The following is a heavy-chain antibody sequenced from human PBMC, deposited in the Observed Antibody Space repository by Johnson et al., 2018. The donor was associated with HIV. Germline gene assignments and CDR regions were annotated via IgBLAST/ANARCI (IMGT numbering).Heavy chain of an antibody. CDR3: ARVSKYYDSIRGAFDI. CDR2: IGTAGDT. J-gene: IGHJ3*02. D-gene: IGHD3-22*01. Sequence: VQLVESGGGLVQPGGSLRLSCAASGFTFSSYDMHWVRQATGKGLEWVSAIGTAGDTYYPGSVKGRFTISRENAKNSLYLQMNSLRAGDTAVYYCARVSKYYDSIRGAFDIWGQGTMVTVSS. V-gene: IGHV3-13*01. CDR1: GFTFSSYD.